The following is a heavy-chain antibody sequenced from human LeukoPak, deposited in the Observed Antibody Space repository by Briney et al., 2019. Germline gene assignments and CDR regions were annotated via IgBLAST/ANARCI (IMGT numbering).Heavy chain of an antibody. Sequence: GGSLRLSCAASGFTFSSYSMNWVRQAPGKGLEWVSSISSSSSYIYYADSVKGRFTISRDNAKHSLYLQMNSLRAEDTAVYYCARELSSSWYPIAFDIWVQGTMVTVSS. D-gene: IGHD6-13*01. CDR1: GFTFSSYS. CDR2: ISSSSSYI. CDR3: ARELSSSWYPIAFDI. V-gene: IGHV3-21*01. J-gene: IGHJ3*02.